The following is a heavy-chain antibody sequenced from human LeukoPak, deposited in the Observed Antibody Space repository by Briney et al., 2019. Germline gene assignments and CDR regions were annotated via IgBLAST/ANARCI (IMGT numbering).Heavy chain of an antibody. D-gene: IGHD2-21*02. CDR1: GYTFTVYY. CDR2: FIPNSGGT. V-gene: IGHV1-2*02. J-gene: IGHJ3*02. Sequence: ASVKVSCKASGYTFTVYYIHWLRQAPGQSLEWMGWFIPNSGGTNYAQNFQGRVTMTRDASINTAYMELSSLTYDDTAIYYCARGVLLQGRGAFDIWGQGSMVTVSS. CDR3: ARGVLLQGRGAFDI.